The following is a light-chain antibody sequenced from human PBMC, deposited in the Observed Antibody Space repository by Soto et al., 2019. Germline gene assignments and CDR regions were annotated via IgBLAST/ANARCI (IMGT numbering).Light chain of an antibody. CDR2: AAY. CDR1: QNIRNY. V-gene: IGKV1-39*01. Sequence: DIQMTQSPSSLSASVGDRVTITCRASQNIRNYLNWYQQTSGKAPKLLIYAAYNLQGGVPSRFSGSGSGADFTLTISSLQPEDSATYYCQQSSSTPYSFGQGTKLQIK. J-gene: IGKJ2*03. CDR3: QQSSSTPYS.